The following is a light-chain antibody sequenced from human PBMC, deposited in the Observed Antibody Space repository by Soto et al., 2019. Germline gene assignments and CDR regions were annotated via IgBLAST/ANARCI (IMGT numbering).Light chain of an antibody. CDR1: RSVDKW. J-gene: IGKJ1*01. V-gene: IGKV1-5*02. CDR2: EAS. CDR3: QQYYSFWT. Sequence: DIQMTQSPSTLSASLGDRVTIICRASRSVDKWLAWYQQKSGKAPKLLVYEASHLQSGVPSRFGGSGSGTEFTLTINNLQPEDVATYYCQQYYSFWTFGQGPTVEV.